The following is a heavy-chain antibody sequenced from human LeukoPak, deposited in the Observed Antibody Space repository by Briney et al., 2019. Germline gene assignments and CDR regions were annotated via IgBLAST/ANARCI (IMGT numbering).Heavy chain of an antibody. Sequence: ASVNVSCKASGYTFTSYGISWVRQAPGQGLEWIGWISAYNGNTNYAQKLQGRVTMTTDTSTSTAYMELRRLRSDDTAVYYCAGGYCSGGSCYSGLGYWGQGTLVTVSS. J-gene: IGHJ4*02. D-gene: IGHD2-15*01. CDR3: AGGYCSGGSCYSGLGY. CDR2: ISAYNGNT. V-gene: IGHV1-18*01. CDR1: GYTFTSYG.